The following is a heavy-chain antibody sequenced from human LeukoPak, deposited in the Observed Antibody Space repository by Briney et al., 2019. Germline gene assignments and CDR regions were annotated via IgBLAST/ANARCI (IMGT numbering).Heavy chain of an antibody. J-gene: IGHJ4*02. CDR2: IYYSGST. V-gene: IGHV4-39*01. Sequence: PSETLSLTCTVSGGSISSSSYYWGWIRQPPGKGLEWIGSIYYSGSTYYNPSLKSRVTISVGTSKNQFSLKLSSVTAADTAVYYCARVKTNPSFYFDYWGQGTLVTVSS. CDR3: ARVKTNPSFYFDY. CDR1: GGSISSSSYY. D-gene: IGHD3-16*02.